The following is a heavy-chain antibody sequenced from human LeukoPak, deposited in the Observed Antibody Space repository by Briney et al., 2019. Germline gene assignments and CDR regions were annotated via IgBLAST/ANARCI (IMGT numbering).Heavy chain of an antibody. Sequence: SETLSLTGTVSGGSISSYYWSWIRQPPGKGLEWIGYIYYTGSTNYNPSLKSRVTISVDTSKNQFSLKLRSVTAADTAVYYCARAYSSSWYWFDPWGQGTLVTVSS. V-gene: IGHV4-59*01. J-gene: IGHJ5*02. CDR1: GGSISSYY. D-gene: IGHD6-13*01. CDR3: ARAYSSSWYWFDP. CDR2: IYYTGST.